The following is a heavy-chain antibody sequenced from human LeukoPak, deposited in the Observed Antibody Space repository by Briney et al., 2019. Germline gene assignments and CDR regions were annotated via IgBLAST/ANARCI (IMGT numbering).Heavy chain of an antibody. CDR2: IIPIFGTA. D-gene: IGHD1-26*01. Sequence: SVKVSCKASGGTFSNYAISWVRQAPGQGLEWMGTIIPIFGTANYAQKFQGRVTITADESTGTAYMELSSLRSEDTAVYYCARERRGGSYFTGKRLDHWGQGTLVAVSS. CDR3: ARERRGGSYFTGKRLDH. CDR1: GGTFSNYA. J-gene: IGHJ4*02. V-gene: IGHV1-69*13.